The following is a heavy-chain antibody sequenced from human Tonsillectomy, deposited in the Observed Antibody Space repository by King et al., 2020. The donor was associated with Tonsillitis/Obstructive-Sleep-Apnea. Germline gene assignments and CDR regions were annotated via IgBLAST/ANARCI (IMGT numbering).Heavy chain of an antibody. J-gene: IGHJ5*02. Sequence: VQLVESGGGLVQPGGSLRLSCAASGFTFSSYEMNWVRQAPGKGLEWVSYISSSGSTIYSADSVKGRFTISRDNAKNSLYLQMNSLRAEDTAVYYCASLDIVLMVYGFDPWGQGTLVTVSS. CDR3: ASLDIVLMVYGFDP. V-gene: IGHV3-48*03. CDR2: ISSSGSTI. D-gene: IGHD2-8*01. CDR1: GFTFSSYE.